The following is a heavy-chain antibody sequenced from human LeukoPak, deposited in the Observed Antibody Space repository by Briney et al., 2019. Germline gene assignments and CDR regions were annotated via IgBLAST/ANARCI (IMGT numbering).Heavy chain of an antibody. J-gene: IGHJ4*02. CDR3: AKSIPTIAVAVSTRQ. CDR1: GFTFSNYG. V-gene: IGHV3-30*02. D-gene: IGHD6-19*01. Sequence: PGGSLRLSCAASGFTFSNYGMHWVRQAPGKGLEGGGFIRYDGRNKYYPDFVKGRFTISRDNSKNTLYLQMNSLRAEDTAVYYCAKSIPTIAVAVSTRQWGQGTLVTVSS. CDR2: IRYDGRNK.